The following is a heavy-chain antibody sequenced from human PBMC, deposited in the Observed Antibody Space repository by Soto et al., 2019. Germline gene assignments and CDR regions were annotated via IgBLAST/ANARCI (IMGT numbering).Heavy chain of an antibody. Sequence: XDSLKVSCKCSGDSFTSYWIGLVLQMPGKGLEWMGIIYPGDSDTRYSPSFQGQVTISADKPISTAYPQWSSLKASDTAMYYCDNCSSTSFYGMDVCGQGTTVTVSS. V-gene: IGHV5-51*01. CDR3: DNCSSTSFYGMDV. D-gene: IGHD2-2*01. CDR2: IYPGDSDT. CDR1: GDSFTSYW. J-gene: IGHJ6*02.